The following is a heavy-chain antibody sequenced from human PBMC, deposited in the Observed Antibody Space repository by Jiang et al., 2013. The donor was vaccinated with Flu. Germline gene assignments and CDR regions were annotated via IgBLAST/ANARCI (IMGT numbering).Heavy chain of an antibody. V-gene: IGHV4-39*02. Sequence: GSGLVKPSETLSLTCTVSGGSIRTSSYCWGWIRQPPGKGLEWIASIYSSGTTYFNPSLKGRVTISVDTSRNHFSLNVSSVTAADTAVYYCARRSSGGVTGDPIDYWGQGTLVPVSS. CDR1: GGSIRTSSYC. CDR2: IYSSGTT. CDR3: ARRSSGGVTGDPIDY. J-gene: IGHJ4*02. D-gene: IGHD3-9*01.